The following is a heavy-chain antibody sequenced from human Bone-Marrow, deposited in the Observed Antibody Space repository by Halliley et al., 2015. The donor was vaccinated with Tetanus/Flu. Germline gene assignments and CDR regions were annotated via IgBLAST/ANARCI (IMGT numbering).Heavy chain of an antibody. D-gene: IGHD3-10*01. CDR2: ISPYNGNT. CDR1: GYSFTSYG. CDR3: ARDKGVISAFDY. V-gene: IGHV1-18*01. J-gene: IGHJ4*02. Sequence: QLVQSGAEVKKPGASVKDSCKASGYSFTSYGISWVRQAPGQGLEWMGWISPYNGNTKYAQKFQGRVTMTTDTSTSTAYMELRSLISDDTAVYYCARDKGVISAFDYWGQGTLVSVSS.